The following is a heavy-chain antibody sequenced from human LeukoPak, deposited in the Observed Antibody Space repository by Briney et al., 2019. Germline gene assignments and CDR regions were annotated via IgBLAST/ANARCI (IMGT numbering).Heavy chain of an antibody. CDR3: TKWGDYDGSTGYYDSDY. J-gene: IGHJ4*02. D-gene: IGHD3-9*01. V-gene: IGHV3-23*01. Sequence: GGSLRLSCAASGFTFRNYAMSWVRQAPGKGLEWVSAIVGNGVSIYYADSVQGRFTISRDNSKNTLYLQMNSLRAEATALYYCTKWGDYDGSTGYYDSDYWGQGTLVTVSS. CDR1: GFTFRNYA. CDR2: IVGNGVSI.